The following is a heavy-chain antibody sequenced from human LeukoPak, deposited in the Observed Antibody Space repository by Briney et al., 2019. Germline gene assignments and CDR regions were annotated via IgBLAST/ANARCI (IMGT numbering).Heavy chain of an antibody. CDR1: GYTFTSYW. CDR2: IYPGDSDT. CDR3: ARLQGSTVVTPIYFDY. D-gene: IGHD4-23*01. V-gene: IGHV5-51*01. Sequence: GESLKISCRTSGYTFTSYWIAWARQMPGKGLEWMGIIYPGDSDTRYSPSFQGQVTISADKSISTAYLQWRSLEASDTAMFYCARLQGSTVVTPIYFDYWGQGSLVTVSS. J-gene: IGHJ4*02.